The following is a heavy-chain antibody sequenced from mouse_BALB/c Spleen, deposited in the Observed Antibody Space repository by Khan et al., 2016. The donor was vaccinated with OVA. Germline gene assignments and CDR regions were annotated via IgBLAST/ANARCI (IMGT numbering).Heavy chain of an antibody. V-gene: IGHV3-2*02. CDR1: GYSITSDYA. J-gene: IGHJ4*01. CDR3: ARDGSRYNYAMDY. D-gene: IGHD2-3*01. CDR2: INYSGST. Sequence: EVQLQESGPRLVNPSQSLSLTCTVTGYSITSDYAWNWIRQFPGNKLEWMGYINYSGSTNYNPALKSRISITRDTSKNQFFLQLNSVTTEDTATYYCARDGSRYNYAMDYWGQGTSVTVSS.